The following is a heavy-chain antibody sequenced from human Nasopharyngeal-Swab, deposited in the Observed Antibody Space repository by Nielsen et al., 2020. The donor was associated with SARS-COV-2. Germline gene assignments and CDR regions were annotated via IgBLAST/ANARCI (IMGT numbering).Heavy chain of an antibody. CDR2: ISSSSSTI. Sequence: GGSLRLSCAASGFTFSSYSMNWVRQAPGKGLEWVSYISSSSSTIYYADSVKGRFTISRDNAKNSLYLQMNSLRDEDTAVYYCARMEVENTAMVTPYYYYYGMDVWGQGTTVTVSS. CDR3: ARMEVENTAMVTPYYYYYGMDV. CDR1: GFTFSSYS. J-gene: IGHJ6*02. V-gene: IGHV3-48*02. D-gene: IGHD5-18*01.